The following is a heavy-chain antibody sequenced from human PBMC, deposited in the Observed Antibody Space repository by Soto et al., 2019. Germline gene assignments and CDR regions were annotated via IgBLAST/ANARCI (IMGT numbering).Heavy chain of an antibody. CDR2: ISAYNGNT. Sequence: GASVKVSCKASGYTFTSYGISWVRQAPGQGLEWMGWISAYNGNTNYAQKLQGRVTMTTDTSTSTAYMELRSLRSDDTAVYYCARDPSYYDILTGYPRGWFDPWGQGTLVTVSS. CDR3: ARDPSYYDILTGYPRGWFDP. V-gene: IGHV1-18*01. CDR1: GYTFTSYG. J-gene: IGHJ5*02. D-gene: IGHD3-9*01.